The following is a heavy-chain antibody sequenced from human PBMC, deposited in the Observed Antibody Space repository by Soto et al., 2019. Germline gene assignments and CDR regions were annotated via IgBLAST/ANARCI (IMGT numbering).Heavy chain of an antibody. D-gene: IGHD2-21*02. CDR2: IIPIFGTA. CDR3: ARDGGNSADY. CDR1: GGPFISYA. J-gene: IGHJ4*02. Sequence: QVQLVQSGAEVKKPGSSVKVSCKASGGPFISYALSWVRQAPGQGLAWMGGIIPIFGTANYAQKFQGRVTITADESTSTAYMELSRLRSEDTAVYYCARDGGNSADYWGQGTLVTVSS. V-gene: IGHV1-69*12.